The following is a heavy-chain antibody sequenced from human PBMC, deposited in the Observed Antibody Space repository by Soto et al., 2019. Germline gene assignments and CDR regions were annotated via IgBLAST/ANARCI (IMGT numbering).Heavy chain of an antibody. D-gene: IGHD5-18*01. CDR2: IDPSDSYT. CDR1: GYSFTSYW. CDR3: ARLAIIVDTGFFYGMDV. V-gene: IGHV5-10-1*03. J-gene: IGHJ6*02. Sequence: EVQLVQSGAEVKKPGESLRISCKGSGYSFTSYWISWVRQMPGKGLEWMGRIDPSDSYTNYSPSFQGHVTISADKSISTAYLQWSSLKASDTAMYYCARLAIIVDTGFFYGMDVWGQGTTVTVSS.